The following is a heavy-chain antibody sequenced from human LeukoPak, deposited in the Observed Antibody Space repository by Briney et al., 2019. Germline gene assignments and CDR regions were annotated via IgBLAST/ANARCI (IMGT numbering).Heavy chain of an antibody. V-gene: IGHV3-20*04. CDR2: INWNGGST. J-gene: IGHJ1*01. CDR1: GFTFDDYG. Sequence: GGSLRLSCAASGFTFDDYGMSWVRQAPGKGLEWVSGINWNGGSTGYADSVKGRFTISRDNAKNSLYLQMNSLRAEDTALYYCAIGRIYSKGAEYFQHWGQGTLVTVSS. CDR3: AIGRIYSKGAEYFQH. D-gene: IGHD4-11*01.